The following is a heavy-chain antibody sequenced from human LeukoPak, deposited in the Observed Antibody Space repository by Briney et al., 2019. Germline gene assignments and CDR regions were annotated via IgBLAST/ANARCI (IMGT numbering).Heavy chain of an antibody. CDR3: AREADIVVVPAAIRRGYYFDY. Sequence: SVKVSCKASGGTFSSYAVSWVRQAPGQGLEWMGRIIPIFGIASHAQKFQARVTITADKSTSTAYMELSSLRSEDTAVYYCAREADIVVVPAAIRRGYYFDYWGQGTLVTVSS. CDR2: IIPIFGIA. V-gene: IGHV1-69*04. CDR1: GGTFSSYA. D-gene: IGHD2-2*01. J-gene: IGHJ4*02.